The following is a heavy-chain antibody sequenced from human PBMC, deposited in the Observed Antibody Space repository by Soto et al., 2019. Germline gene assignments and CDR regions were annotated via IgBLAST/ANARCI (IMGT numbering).Heavy chain of an antibody. CDR3: AKDIVLVVAAYFQY. J-gene: IGHJ1*01. V-gene: IGHV3-23*01. Sequence: GGSLRLSCAASGFTFSSYAMSWVRQAPGKGLEWVSGISGSGGSTYYADSVKGRFTISRDNSQNTLFMQMNSLRAEDTAVYYCAKDIVLVVAAYFQYWGQGTLVTVSS. CDR1: GFTFSSYA. CDR2: ISGSGGST. D-gene: IGHD2-15*01.